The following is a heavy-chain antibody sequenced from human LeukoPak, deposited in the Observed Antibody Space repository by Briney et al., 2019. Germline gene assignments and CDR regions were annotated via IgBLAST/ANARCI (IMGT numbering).Heavy chain of an antibody. D-gene: IGHD1-26*01. CDR3: ARVAELADFDY. Sequence: PSETLSLTCAVYGGSFSGYYWSWIRQPPGKGLEWIGEINHSGGTNYNPSLKSRVTISVDTSKNQFSLKLSSVTAADTAVYYCARVAELADFDYWGQGTLVTVSS. CDR2: INHSGGT. J-gene: IGHJ4*02. V-gene: IGHV4-34*01. CDR1: GGSFSGYY.